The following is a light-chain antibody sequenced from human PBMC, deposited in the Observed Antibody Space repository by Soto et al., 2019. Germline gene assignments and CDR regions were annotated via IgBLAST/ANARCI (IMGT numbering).Light chain of an antibody. Sequence: QSVLTQPPSLSGTPGQRVTISCSGSTSNIAGNTVHWYQHLPETAPKLLIYIDDQRPSGVPDRFFGSKSGTSASLAISGLQSEDEADYYCATWDDSLNAAVFGGGTQLTVL. CDR2: IDD. CDR1: TSNIAGNT. J-gene: IGLJ7*01. V-gene: IGLV1-44*01. CDR3: ATWDDSLNAAV.